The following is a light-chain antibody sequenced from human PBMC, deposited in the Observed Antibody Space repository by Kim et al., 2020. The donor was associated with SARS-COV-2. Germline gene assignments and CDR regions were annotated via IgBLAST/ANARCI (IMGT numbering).Light chain of an antibody. J-gene: IGKJ1*01. Sequence: IVLTQSPGTLSLSPGERATLSCRASQSVSSSYLAWYQQKPGQAPRLLIYGASTRATGIPDRFSGRGSGTDFTLTISRLEPEDFALYYCQQYSSSPRTFGQETKVEI. CDR3: QQYSSSPRT. CDR2: GAS. CDR1: QSVSSSY. V-gene: IGKV3-20*01.